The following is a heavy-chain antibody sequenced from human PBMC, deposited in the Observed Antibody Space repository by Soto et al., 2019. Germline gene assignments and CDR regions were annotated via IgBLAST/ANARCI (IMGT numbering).Heavy chain of an antibody. Sequence: LRLSCAASGFTVSSNYMSWVRQAPGKGLEWVSVIYSGGSTYYADSVKGRFTISRDNSKNTLYLQMNSLRAEDTAVYYCARDMLDYYYDSSGYSLWGQGTLVTVSS. D-gene: IGHD3-22*01. CDR2: IYSGGST. J-gene: IGHJ4*02. V-gene: IGHV3-53*01. CDR3: ARDMLDYYYDSSGYSL. CDR1: GFTVSSNY.